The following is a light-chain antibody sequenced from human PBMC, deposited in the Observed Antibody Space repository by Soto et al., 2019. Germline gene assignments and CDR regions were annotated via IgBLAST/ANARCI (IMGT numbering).Light chain of an antibody. J-gene: IGKJ4*01. CDR1: QSISSY. CDR2: AAS. CDR3: QQSYSTLFT. V-gene: IGKV1-39*01. Sequence: DIQMTQSQSSLSASVGDRVTITCRASQSISSYLTWYQQKPGKAPKLLIYAASSLQSGVPSRFSGSGSGTDFTLTISSLQPEEFATYYCQQSYSTLFTFGGGTKVEIK.